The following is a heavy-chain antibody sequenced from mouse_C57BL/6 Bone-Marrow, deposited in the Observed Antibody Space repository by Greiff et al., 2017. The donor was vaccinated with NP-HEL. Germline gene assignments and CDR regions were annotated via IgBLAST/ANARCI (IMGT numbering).Heavy chain of an antibody. Sequence: DVHLVESGEGLVKPGGSLKLSCAASGFTFSSYAMSWVRQTPEKRLEWVAYISSGGDYIYYADTVKGRFTISRDNARNTLYLQMSSLKSEDTAMYYCTRESLITTVVATDWYFDVWGTGTTVTVSS. CDR3: TRESLITTVVATDWYFDV. D-gene: IGHD1-1*01. CDR1: GFTFSSYA. CDR2: ISSGGDYI. V-gene: IGHV5-9-1*02. J-gene: IGHJ1*03.